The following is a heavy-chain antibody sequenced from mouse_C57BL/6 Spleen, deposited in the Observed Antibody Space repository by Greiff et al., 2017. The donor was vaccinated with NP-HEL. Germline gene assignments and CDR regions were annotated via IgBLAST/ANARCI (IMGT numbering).Heavy chain of an antibody. Sequence: LVESGAELVKPGASVKISCKASGYAFSSYWMNWVKQRPGKGLEWIGQIYPGDGDTNYNGKFKGKATLTADKSSSTAYMQLSSLTSEDSAVYFCARIYYGNYYAMDYWGQGTSVTVSS. CDR1: GYAFSSYW. CDR2: IYPGDGDT. CDR3: ARIYYGNYYAMDY. D-gene: IGHD2-1*01. J-gene: IGHJ4*01. V-gene: IGHV1-80*01.